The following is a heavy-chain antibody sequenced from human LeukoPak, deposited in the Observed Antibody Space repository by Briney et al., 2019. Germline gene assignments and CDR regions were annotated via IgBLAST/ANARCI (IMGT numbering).Heavy chain of an antibody. J-gene: IGHJ4*02. Sequence: GGSLRLSCAASGFTFSSYWMSWVRQAPGKGLEWVANIKQDGSEKYYVDSVKGRFTISRDNAKNSLYLQMNSLRAEDTAVYYCARGGYSNWSPFDCWGQGTLVTVSS. V-gene: IGHV3-7*05. CDR3: ARGGYSNWSPFDC. CDR1: GFTFSSYW. D-gene: IGHD4-11*01. CDR2: IKQDGSEK.